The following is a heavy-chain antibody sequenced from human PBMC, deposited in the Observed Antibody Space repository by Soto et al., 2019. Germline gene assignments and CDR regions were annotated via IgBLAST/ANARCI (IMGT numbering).Heavy chain of an antibody. CDR1: GYTFASYD. J-gene: IGHJ4*02. CDR3: ARGATNTIFGVVTAYYFDY. V-gene: IGHV1-8*01. Sequence: ASLKVSCKASGYTFASYDSNCVRQATGQGLEWMGWMNPNSGNTGYAQNFQGRVTMTRNTSISTAYMELSSLRSEDTAVYYCARGATNTIFGVVTAYYFDYWGQGTLVTVSS. D-gene: IGHD3-3*01. CDR2: MNPNSGNT.